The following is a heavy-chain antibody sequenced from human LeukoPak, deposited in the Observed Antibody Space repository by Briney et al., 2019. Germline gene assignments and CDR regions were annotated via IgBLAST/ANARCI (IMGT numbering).Heavy chain of an antibody. CDR2: IYSDGST. V-gene: IGHV3-66*01. J-gene: IGHJ4*02. CDR3: AGVKVAGTRSFDY. D-gene: IGHD6-19*01. Sequence: AGGSLRLSCAASGFIVSGDFMSWVRQAPGKGLEWVSVIYSDGSTYYADSVKGRFTISRDNSKNTLDLQMTGLRAEDTAVYYCAGVKVAGTRSFDYWGQGTLATVSS. CDR1: GFIVSGDF.